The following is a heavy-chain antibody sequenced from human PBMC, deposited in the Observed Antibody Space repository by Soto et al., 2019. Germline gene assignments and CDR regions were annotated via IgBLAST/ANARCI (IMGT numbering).Heavy chain of an antibody. Sequence: QVQLVQSGAEVKKPGASAKVSCKASGYTFTRYAVHWVRQAPGQRLAWMGWINAGNGNTKYSQKFQGRVTITRDTSGLTAYMQLSSLRSEDTAVYYCARDLGFGLSDFWGQGTLVTVSS. CDR3: ARDLGFGLSDF. CDR2: INAGNGNT. D-gene: IGHD3-10*01. CDR1: GYTFTRYA. J-gene: IGHJ4*02. V-gene: IGHV1-3*01.